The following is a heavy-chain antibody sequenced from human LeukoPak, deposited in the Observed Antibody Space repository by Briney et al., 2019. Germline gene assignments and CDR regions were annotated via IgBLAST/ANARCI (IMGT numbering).Heavy chain of an antibody. V-gene: IGHV3-23*01. CDR3: AKTAPYSGYDYGPFVY. Sequence: GGTLRLSCAASGFTFSSYGMSWVRQAPGKGLEWVSGISGSGVSTYYADSVKGRFTISRDNSKNTLYLQMNSLRAEDTAVYYCAKTAPYSGYDYGPFVYWGQGTLVTVSS. D-gene: IGHD5-12*01. CDR1: GFTFSSYG. CDR2: ISGSGVST. J-gene: IGHJ4*02.